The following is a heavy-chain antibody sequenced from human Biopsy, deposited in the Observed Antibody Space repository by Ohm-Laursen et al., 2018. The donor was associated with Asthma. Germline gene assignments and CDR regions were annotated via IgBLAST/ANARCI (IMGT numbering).Heavy chain of an antibody. V-gene: IGHV1-3*01. Sequence: GASVKVSCKASGYTFINYAIHWVRQAPGQRLEWMGWINAGNSNTKYSQKFQGRVTISRDTSASTAYMDLSSLRSEDTAVYYCARTYYDFLTGQVNDAFAMWGQGTMVTVSS. CDR2: INAGNSNT. CDR1: GYTFINYA. D-gene: IGHD3-9*01. CDR3: ARTYYDFLTGQVNDAFAM. J-gene: IGHJ3*02.